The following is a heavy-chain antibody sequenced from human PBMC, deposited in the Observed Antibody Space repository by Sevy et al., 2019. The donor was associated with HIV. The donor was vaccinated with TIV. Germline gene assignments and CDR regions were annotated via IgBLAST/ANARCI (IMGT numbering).Heavy chain of an antibody. Sequence: GGSLRLSCAASGFTFSEYGMHWVRQAPGKGLEWVAVISHDGRNYKYNGDFVKGRFTISRDNSRNTLYLQMNSLRAEDTAIYYCARDRGEILRSAFNSWGQGTLVTVSS. CDR1: GFTFSEYG. D-gene: IGHD3-10*01. J-gene: IGHJ5*02. CDR2: ISHDGRNYK. CDR3: ARDRGEILRSAFNS. V-gene: IGHV3-30*04.